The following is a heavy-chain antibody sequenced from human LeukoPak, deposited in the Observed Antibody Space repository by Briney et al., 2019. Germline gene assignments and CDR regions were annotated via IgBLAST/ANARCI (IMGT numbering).Heavy chain of an antibody. CDR2: VYPAGSII. D-gene: IGHD2/OR15-2a*01. J-gene: IGHJ5*02. Sequence: GESLKISCKGPEYDFANYWIGWVRQLPGRGLEWMGIVYPAGSIIHYSPSFQGQVTISVDMSVSTAYLQWTSLKASDSAMYFCARRRYFDTYLDPWGQGTLVTVSS. CDR1: EYDFANYW. V-gene: IGHV5-51*01. CDR3: ARRRYFDTYLDP.